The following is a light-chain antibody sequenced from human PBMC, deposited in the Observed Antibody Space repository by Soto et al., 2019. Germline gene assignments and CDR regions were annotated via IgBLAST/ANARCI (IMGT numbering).Light chain of an antibody. CDR3: QHGYTSAIT. CDR1: QNIGKH. J-gene: IGKJ5*01. Sequence: DLQVTQSPSSLSASVGDTVTITCRASQNIGKHLNWYQQKPGEAPKFLISASSSLQSGVPSRFSGSGSGTDFTLTINSRLPEDFATYYCQHGYTSAITFGQGTRLEIK. CDR2: ASS. V-gene: IGKV1-39*01.